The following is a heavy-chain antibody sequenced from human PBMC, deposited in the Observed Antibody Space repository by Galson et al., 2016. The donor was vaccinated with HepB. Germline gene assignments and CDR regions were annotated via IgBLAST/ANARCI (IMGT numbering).Heavy chain of an antibody. Sequence: SETLSLTCAVYSGSFSGYYWSWIRQPPGKGLEWIGEINDSGSTNYNPSLKSRVTISVDTSKNQLSLKLSSVTAADTAVYYCAVKGGDGDTAVNWFDPWGQGTLVTVSS. CDR2: INDSGST. CDR1: SGSFSGYY. CDR3: AVKGGDGDTAVNWFDP. D-gene: IGHD5-24*01. V-gene: IGHV4-34*01. J-gene: IGHJ5*02.